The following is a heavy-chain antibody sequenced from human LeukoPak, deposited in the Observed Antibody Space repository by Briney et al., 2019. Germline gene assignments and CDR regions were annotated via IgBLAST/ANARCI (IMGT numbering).Heavy chain of an antibody. J-gene: IGHJ4*02. CDR1: GFSVSSNY. D-gene: IGHD6-13*01. CDR2: LYSGGTT. V-gene: IGHV3-53*01. Sequence: GGSLRLSCAASGFSVSSNYVSWVRQAPGKGLEWVSVLYSGGTTYYADSVKGRFTISRDNAKNSLYLQMNSLRAEDTALYYCARDWGGAAAGPVFGYWGQGTLVTVSS. CDR3: ARDWGGAAAGPVFGY.